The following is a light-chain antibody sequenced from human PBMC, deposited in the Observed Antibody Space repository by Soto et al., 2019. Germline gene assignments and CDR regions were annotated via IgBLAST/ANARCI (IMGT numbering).Light chain of an antibody. CDR1: QSVSNTY. CDR3: QQYGRSAGLFT. Sequence: EIVLTQSPDTLSLSPGERATLSCRASQSVSNTYLAWYQQKPGQAPRLLIYDASSRATGIPDRFSGSGSGTDCTLTISRLEPEDFAVYYGQQYGRSAGLFTFGPGTKVDIK. CDR2: DAS. V-gene: IGKV3-20*01. J-gene: IGKJ3*01.